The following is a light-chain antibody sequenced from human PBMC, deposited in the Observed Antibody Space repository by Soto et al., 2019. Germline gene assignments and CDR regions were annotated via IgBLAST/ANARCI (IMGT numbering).Light chain of an antibody. CDR3: QQLFSFPPT. Sequence: DIQLTQSPSFLSASVGDRVTITCRASQDISNYLAWYQQKPGKAPNLLIYVASTLQSGVPSRFSGSGSGTEFTLTISSLQPEVLATYYCQQLFSFPPTFGQGTRLEIK. V-gene: IGKV1-9*01. CDR1: QDISNY. J-gene: IGKJ5*01. CDR2: VAS.